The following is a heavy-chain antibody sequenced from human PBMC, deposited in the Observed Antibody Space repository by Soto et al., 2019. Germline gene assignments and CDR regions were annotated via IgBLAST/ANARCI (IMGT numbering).Heavy chain of an antibody. Sequence: EVQLVESGGGLVQPGGSLRLSCAASGFTFSSYSMNWVRQAPGKGLEWVSYISSSSSTIYYADSVKGRFTISRDNAKNSLYLQMNSLREEDTGVYYCARDLMSTDSSGYYHDAFDIWGQGTMVTVSS. CDR3: ARDLMSTDSSGYYHDAFDI. D-gene: IGHD3-22*01. V-gene: IGHV3-48*02. CDR1: GFTFSSYS. J-gene: IGHJ3*02. CDR2: ISSSSSTI.